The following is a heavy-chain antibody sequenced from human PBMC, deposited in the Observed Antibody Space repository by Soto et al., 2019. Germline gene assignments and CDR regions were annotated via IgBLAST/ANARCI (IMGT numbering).Heavy chain of an antibody. Sequence: ASVKVSCKASGGTFSSYTISWVRQAPGQGLEWMGRIIPILGIANYAQKFQGRVTITADKSTSTAYMELSSLRSEDTAVYYCARLANNGVSRRELNWFDPWGQGTLVTVSS. D-gene: IGHD2-8*01. V-gene: IGHV1-69*02. CDR1: GGTFSSYT. J-gene: IGHJ5*02. CDR3: ARLANNGVSRRELNWFDP. CDR2: IIPILGIA.